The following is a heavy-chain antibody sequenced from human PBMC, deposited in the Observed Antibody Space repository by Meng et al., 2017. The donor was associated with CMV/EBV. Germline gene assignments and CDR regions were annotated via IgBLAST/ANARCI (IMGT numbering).Heavy chain of an antibody. CDR1: GYSISSSNW. Sequence: SETLSLTCAVSGYSISSSNWWGWIRQPPGKGLEWIGYIYYSGSIYYNPSLKSRVTISVDTSKNQFSPKLSSVTAADTAVYYCARSTWAYGSGSYYLFDYWGQGTLVTVSS. V-gene: IGHV4-28*05. CDR2: IYYSGSI. D-gene: IGHD3-10*01. J-gene: IGHJ4*02. CDR3: ARSTWAYGSGSYYLFDY.